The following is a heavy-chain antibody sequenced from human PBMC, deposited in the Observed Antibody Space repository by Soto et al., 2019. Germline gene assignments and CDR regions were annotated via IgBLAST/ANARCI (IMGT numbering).Heavy chain of an antibody. V-gene: IGHV4-30-4*01. D-gene: IGHD2-15*01. J-gene: IGHJ5*02. CDR2: IYYSGST. Sequence: PGKGLEWIGYIYYSGSTYYNPSLKSRVTISVDTSKNQFSLKLSSVTAADTAVYYCARLVQLLQGRWFDPWGQGTLVTVSS. CDR3: ARLVQLLQGRWFDP.